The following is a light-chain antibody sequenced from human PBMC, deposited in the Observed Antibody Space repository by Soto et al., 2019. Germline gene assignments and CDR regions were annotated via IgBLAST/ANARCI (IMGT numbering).Light chain of an antibody. CDR2: AAS. CDR3: QQANSFTLT. J-gene: IGKJ4*01. V-gene: IGKV1-12*01. Sequence: DIQMTQSPSSVSASVGDRVTITCRASQGITNWLAWYQQKPGKAPKLLIYAASGLPSGVPSRFSGSGSGPDFILTIRSLQPEDFATYYCQQANSFTLTFGGGTSVDIX. CDR1: QGITNW.